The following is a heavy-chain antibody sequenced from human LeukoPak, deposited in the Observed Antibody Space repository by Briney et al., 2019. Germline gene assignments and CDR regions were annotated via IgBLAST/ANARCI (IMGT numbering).Heavy chain of an antibody. D-gene: IGHD6-19*01. CDR3: ARDQRQWLVPYYYYYMDV. V-gene: IGHV4-34*01. J-gene: IGHJ6*03. CDR1: GGSFSGYY. Sequence: SETLSLTCAVYGGSFSGYYWSWIRQPPGKGLEWIGEINHSGSTNYNPSLKSRVTISVDTSKNQFSLKLSSVTAADTAVYYCARDQRQWLVPYYYYYMDVWGKGTTVTVSS. CDR2: INHSGST.